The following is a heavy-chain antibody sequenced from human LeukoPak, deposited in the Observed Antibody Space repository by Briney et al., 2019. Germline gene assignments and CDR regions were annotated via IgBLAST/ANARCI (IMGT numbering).Heavy chain of an antibody. CDR1: GFTFSRYA. J-gene: IGHJ4*02. V-gene: IGHV3-23*01. Sequence: PGGSLRLSCAASGFTFSRYAMSWVRQAPGKGLEWVSGISHSGGSTYYAGSVKGRFTISRGRSKNTVYLQMNGLRAEDTAVYYCAKDFGNYISGFNYWGQGTLVTVSS. CDR3: AKDFGNYISGFNY. CDR2: ISHSGGST. D-gene: IGHD3-22*01.